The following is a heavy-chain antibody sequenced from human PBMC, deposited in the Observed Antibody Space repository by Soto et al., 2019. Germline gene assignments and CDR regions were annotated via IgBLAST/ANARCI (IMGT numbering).Heavy chain of an antibody. D-gene: IGHD3-10*01. Sequence: QVQLVQSGAEVKKPGTSVKVSCKASGYIFSNYYMHWVRQAPGQGLEWMGVFNPSGDATHYAQSSQGRVSVTRDTSTSTVYMELSTLTSEDTAVYYCARRGMSKIGVDNWGQGPMVTVSS. J-gene: IGHJ3*02. CDR3: ARRGMSKIGVDN. V-gene: IGHV1-46*01. CDR2: FNPSGDAT. CDR1: GYIFSNYY.